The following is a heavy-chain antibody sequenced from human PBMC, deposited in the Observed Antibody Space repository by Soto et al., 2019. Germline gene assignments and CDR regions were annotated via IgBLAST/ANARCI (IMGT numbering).Heavy chain of an antibody. CDR2: IYPGDSDT. CDR3: ARSIAGYSYGFDY. D-gene: IGHD5-18*01. Sequence: PGESLKISCEGSGYSFISYWIGWVRQMPGKGLEWMGIIYPGDSDTRYSPSFQGQVTISADKSISTAYLQWSSLKASDTAMYYCARSIAGYSYGFDYWGQGTLVTVSS. CDR1: GYSFISYW. J-gene: IGHJ4*02. V-gene: IGHV5-51*01.